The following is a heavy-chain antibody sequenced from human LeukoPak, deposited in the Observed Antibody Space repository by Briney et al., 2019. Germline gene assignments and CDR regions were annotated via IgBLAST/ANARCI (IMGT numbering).Heavy chain of an antibody. V-gene: IGHV4-59*01. CDR2: IYYTGST. Sequence: KTSETLSLTCTVSGGSISGYFWSWIRQPPGKGLEFIGYIYYTGSTNYSPSLRSRVAISVDTSKNQFSLKLSSVTAADTAVYYCAKFATVTNPNWLDPWGQGTLVTVSS. CDR3: AKFATVTNPNWLDP. D-gene: IGHD4-11*01. CDR1: GGSISGYF. J-gene: IGHJ5*02.